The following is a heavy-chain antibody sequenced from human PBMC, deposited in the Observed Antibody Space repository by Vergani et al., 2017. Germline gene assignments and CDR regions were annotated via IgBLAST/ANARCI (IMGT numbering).Heavy chain of an antibody. CDR2: IIPIFGTA. D-gene: IGHD1-1*01. J-gene: IGHJ4*02. V-gene: IGHV1-69*13. Sequence: QVQLVQSGAEMKKPGASVKVSCKASGGTFSSYAISWVRQAPGQGLEWMGRIIPIFGTANYAQKFQGRVTITADESTSTAYMELSSLRSEDTAVYYCARERYNWNGIPKIFDYWGQGTLVTVSS. CDR3: ARERYNWNGIPKIFDY. CDR1: GGTFSSYA.